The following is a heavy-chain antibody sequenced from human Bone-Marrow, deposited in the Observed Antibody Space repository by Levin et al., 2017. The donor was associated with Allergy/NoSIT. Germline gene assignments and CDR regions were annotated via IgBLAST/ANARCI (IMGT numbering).Heavy chain of an antibody. CDR1: GFIFSDIA. Sequence: PGGSLRLSCVASGFIFSDIAMIWVRQRPERGLEWVSTITDTGSSIHYSDSVKGRFTVSRDNSKNTLYLQMESLRAEDTAVFYCAKPACFGESLDGWGPGTLVGVAS. D-gene: IGHD3-10*01. J-gene: IGHJ1*01. CDR2: ITDTGSSI. V-gene: IGHV3-23*01. CDR3: AKPACFGESLDG.